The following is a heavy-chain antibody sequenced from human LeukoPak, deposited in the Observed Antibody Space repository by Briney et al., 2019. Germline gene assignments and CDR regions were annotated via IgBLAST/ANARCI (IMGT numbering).Heavy chain of an antibody. V-gene: IGHV3-30*04. CDR3: ARDYEYYYDSSAKHYFDY. Sequence: GGSLRLSCVVSGFTFNNYAMHWARQAPGKGLEWVAFISHDEKNKYYADSVKGRFTISRDNSQNTLSLQMSSLNSEDTAVYYCARDYEYYYDSSAKHYFDYWGQGTLVTVSS. CDR2: ISHDEKNK. J-gene: IGHJ4*02. CDR1: GFTFNNYA. D-gene: IGHD3-22*01.